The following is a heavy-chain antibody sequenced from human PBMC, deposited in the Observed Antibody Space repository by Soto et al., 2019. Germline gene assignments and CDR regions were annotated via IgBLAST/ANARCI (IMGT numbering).Heavy chain of an antibody. Sequence: PSETLSLTCTVSGGSISSYYWSWIRQLPGKGLEWIGYIYYSGSTNYNPSLKSRVTISVDTSKNQFSLKLSSVTAADTAVYYCARRNPQLADAFDIWGQGTMVTVSS. CDR2: IYYSGST. J-gene: IGHJ3*02. CDR3: ARRNPQLADAFDI. CDR1: GGSISSYY. V-gene: IGHV4-59*01. D-gene: IGHD2-2*01.